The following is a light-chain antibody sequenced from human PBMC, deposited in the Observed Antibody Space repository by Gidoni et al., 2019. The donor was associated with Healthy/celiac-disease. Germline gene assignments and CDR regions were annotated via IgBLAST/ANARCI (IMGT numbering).Light chain of an antibody. Sequence: SSELTQDPAVAVALGQTVRITCQGDSLRSDYASWYQQQPGQAPVLVIYGKNNRPSGIPDRFSGSSSGNTPSKQSSNKYAEDEADYYCNSRDSSGNHLVFGGGTKLTVL. V-gene: IGLV3-19*01. J-gene: IGLJ3*02. CDR2: GKN. CDR3: NSRDSSGNHLV. CDR1: SLRSDY.